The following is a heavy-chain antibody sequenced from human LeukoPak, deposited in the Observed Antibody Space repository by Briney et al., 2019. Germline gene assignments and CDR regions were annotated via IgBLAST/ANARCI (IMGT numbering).Heavy chain of an antibody. CDR1: GYSFTSYW. J-gene: IGHJ6*02. Sequence: GESLKISCKGSGYSFTSYWIGWVRQMPGKGLEWMGIIYPGDSDTRYSPSFQGQVTISADKSISTAYLQWSSLKASDTAMYYCARSLWQPTRRAKPYYYYYGMDVWGQGTTVTVSS. CDR2: IYPGDSDT. D-gene: IGHD1-14*01. CDR3: ARSLWQPTRRAKPYYYYYGMDV. V-gene: IGHV5-51*01.